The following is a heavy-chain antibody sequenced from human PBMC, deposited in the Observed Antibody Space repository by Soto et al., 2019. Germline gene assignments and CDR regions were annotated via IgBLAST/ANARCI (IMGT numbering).Heavy chain of an antibody. CDR3: ARPNRNYDAFDI. CDR2: ISVHNGNT. J-gene: IGHJ3*02. V-gene: IGHV1-18*04. D-gene: IGHD1-7*01. CDR1: VYSFTSFG. Sequence: XSVKVSCKASVYSFTSFGISWVRQAPGQGLEWVGWISVHNGNTNSAQKLQGRVTLTTDTSTSTAYMELRSLRSDDTAVYYCARPNRNYDAFDIWGQGTMVTVSS.